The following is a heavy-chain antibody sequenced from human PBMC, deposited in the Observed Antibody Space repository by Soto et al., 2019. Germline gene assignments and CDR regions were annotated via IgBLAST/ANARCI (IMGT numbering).Heavy chain of an antibody. CDR3: AREGITGARGGMDV. V-gene: IGHV3-48*03. J-gene: IGHJ6*02. D-gene: IGHD1-7*01. CDR1: GFTFSSYE. CDR2: ISSSGSTI. Sequence: GGSLRLSCAASGFTFSSYEMNWVRQAPGKGLEWVSYISSSGSTIYYADSVKGRFTISRDNAKNSLYLQMNSLRAEDTAVYYCAREGITGARGGMDVWGQGTTVTVSS.